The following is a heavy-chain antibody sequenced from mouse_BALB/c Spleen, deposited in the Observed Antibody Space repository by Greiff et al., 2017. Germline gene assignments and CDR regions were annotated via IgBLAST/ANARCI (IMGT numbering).Heavy chain of an antibody. Sequence: QVQLQQPGAELVKPGASVKLSCKASGYTFTSYWMHWVKQRPGQGLEWIGEINPSNGRTNYNEKFKSKATLTVDKSSSTAYMQLSSLTSEDSAVYYCARGYGNYDYFDDWGQGTTLTVSS. CDR3: ARGYGNYDYFDD. CDR1: GYTFTSYW. J-gene: IGHJ2*01. V-gene: IGHV1S81*02. CDR2: INPSNGRT. D-gene: IGHD2-10*02.